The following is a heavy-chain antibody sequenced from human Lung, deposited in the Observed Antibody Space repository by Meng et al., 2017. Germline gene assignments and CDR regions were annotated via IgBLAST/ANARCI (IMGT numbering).Heavy chain of an antibody. D-gene: IGHD4-11*01. Sequence: QVHSQQSGDGLLNPSESLSPTCVVSGWSFSDYCWCWIRQPPGKGLELVGKINHSGSTNYNPSLGSRATISVDTSQNNLSLKLSSVTAADSAVYYCARGPTTMSHDFDYWGQGTLVTVSS. CDR1: GWSFSDYC. J-gene: IGHJ4*02. CDR3: ARGPTTMSHDFDY. V-gene: IGHV4-34*01. CDR2: INHSGST.